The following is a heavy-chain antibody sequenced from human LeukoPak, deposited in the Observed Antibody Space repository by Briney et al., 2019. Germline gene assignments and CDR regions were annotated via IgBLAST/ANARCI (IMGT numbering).Heavy chain of an antibody. CDR3: TRGPPEWGFDL. Sequence: ASVKVSCKASGYTFTSYWIQWVRQATGQGLEWMGWMSPNSGNTGYAQKFQGRVTMTRDTSISTAYMELNSLRSEDTAVYYCTRGPPEWGFDLWGRGTLVTVSS. D-gene: IGHD1-14*01. J-gene: IGHJ2*01. CDR1: GYTFTSYW. V-gene: IGHV1-8*01. CDR2: MSPNSGNT.